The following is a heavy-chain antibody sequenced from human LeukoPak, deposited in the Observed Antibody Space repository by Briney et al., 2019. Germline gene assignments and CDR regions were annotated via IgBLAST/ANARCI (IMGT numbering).Heavy chain of an antibody. Sequence: ASVKVSCKASGGTFSSYAISWVRQATGQGLEWMGWMNPNSGNTGYAQKFQGRVTITRNTSISTAYMELSSLRSEDTAVYYCAREGDTYDAFDIWGQGTMVTVSS. J-gene: IGHJ3*02. CDR3: AREGDTYDAFDI. CDR1: GGTFSSYA. V-gene: IGHV1-8*03. CDR2: MNPNSGNT. D-gene: IGHD3-10*01.